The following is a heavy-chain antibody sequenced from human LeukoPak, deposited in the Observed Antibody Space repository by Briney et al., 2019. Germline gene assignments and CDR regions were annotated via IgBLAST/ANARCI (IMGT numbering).Heavy chain of an antibody. CDR1: GGSITSYY. J-gene: IGHJ4*02. V-gene: IGHV4-59*01. D-gene: IGHD2-21*02. CDR2: IYYSGST. Sequence: SETLSLTCSVSGGSITSYYWSWIRLPPGKGLEWIGYIYYSGSTNYNPSLKSRVTISVDTSKNQFSLKLSSVTAADTAVYYCARAFRKDGVTYRGTGYWGQGTLVTVSS. CDR3: ARAFRKDGVTYRGTGY.